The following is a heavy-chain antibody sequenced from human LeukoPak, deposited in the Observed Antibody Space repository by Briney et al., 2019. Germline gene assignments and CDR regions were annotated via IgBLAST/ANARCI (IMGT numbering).Heavy chain of an antibody. CDR3: ARDHSYSYGQRGWFDP. CDR1: GFTFSSYS. Sequence: GGSLRLSCAASGFTFSSYSMNWVRQAPGKGLEWVSYISSSGSTIYYADSVKGRFTISRDNAKNSLYLQMNSLRAEDTAVYYCARDHSYSYGQRGWFDPWGQGALVTVSS. J-gene: IGHJ5*02. D-gene: IGHD5-18*01. CDR2: ISSSGSTI. V-gene: IGHV3-48*04.